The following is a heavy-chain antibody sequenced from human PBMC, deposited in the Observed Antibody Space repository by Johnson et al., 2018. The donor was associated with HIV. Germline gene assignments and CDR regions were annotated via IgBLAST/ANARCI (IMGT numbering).Heavy chain of an antibody. Sequence: VQLVESGGGLIQPGGSLRLSCAASGFTVSSNYMSWVRQAPGKGLEWVSVIYSGGSTFYADSVKARFTISRDSSKNTLYLQMNSLRAEDTAVYHCARDPDLDAFHIWGQGTVVTVSS. CDR2: IYSGGST. CDR3: ARDPDLDAFHI. J-gene: IGHJ3*02. D-gene: IGHD1-14*01. CDR1: GFTVSSNY. V-gene: IGHV3-53*01.